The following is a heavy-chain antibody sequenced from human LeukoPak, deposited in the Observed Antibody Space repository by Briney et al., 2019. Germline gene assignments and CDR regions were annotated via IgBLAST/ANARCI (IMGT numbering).Heavy chain of an antibody. D-gene: IGHD6-19*01. CDR1: GGSLSSYY. CDR3: ARESAVAGYWAYYYYYMDV. Sequence: SETLSLTCTVSGGSLSSYYWSWIRQPAGKGLEGVGRIYTSGSTNYNPSLKSRVTMSVDTSKNQFSLKLSSVTAADTAVYYCARESAVAGYWAYYYYYMDVWGKGTTVTVSS. J-gene: IGHJ6*03. CDR2: IYTSGST. V-gene: IGHV4-4*07.